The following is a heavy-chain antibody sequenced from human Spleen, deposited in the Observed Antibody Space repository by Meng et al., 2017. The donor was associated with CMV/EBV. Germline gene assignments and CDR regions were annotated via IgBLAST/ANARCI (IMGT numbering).Heavy chain of an antibody. J-gene: IGHJ4*02. Sequence: GESLKISCAASGFTFSSYSMNWVRQAPGKRLEWVASISSSSSYIDYADSVKGRFTISRDNAKNSLFLLMNSLRGEDTAVYYCARDESSGNYVDYYFDYWGQGTLVTVSS. CDR2: ISSSSSYI. V-gene: IGHV3-21*01. CDR1: GFTFSSYS. D-gene: IGHD1-7*01. CDR3: ARDESSGNYVDYYFDY.